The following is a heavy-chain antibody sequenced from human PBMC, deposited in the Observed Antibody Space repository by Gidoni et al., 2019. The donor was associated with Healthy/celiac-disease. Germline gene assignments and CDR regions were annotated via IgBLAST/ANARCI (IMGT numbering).Heavy chain of an antibody. D-gene: IGHD3-10*01. Sequence: QVQLQQRGAGLLKPSETLSLPCAVSGGSFSGYSWRWIRQPPGKGLEWIGEINHSGSTNYNPSLKSRVTISVDTSKNQFYLKLSSVTAADTAVYYCARGQYYYGSGSYHNPYGMDVWGQGTTVTVSS. CDR2: INHSGST. J-gene: IGHJ6*02. CDR3: ARGQYYYGSGSYHNPYGMDV. CDR1: GGSFSGYS. V-gene: IGHV4-34*01.